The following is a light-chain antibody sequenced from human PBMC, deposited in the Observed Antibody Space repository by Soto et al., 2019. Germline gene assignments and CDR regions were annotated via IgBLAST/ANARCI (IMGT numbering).Light chain of an antibody. CDR1: QSISSW. CDR2: DAS. V-gene: IGKV1-5*01. Sequence: DIQMTQSPSTLSASVGDTVTITCRASQSISSWLAWYQQKPGKAPKLLIYDASSLESGVPPRFSGSGYGTVFPLPVGSLQPDDFATYYCQQYNSHSITFGPGTKVDIK. J-gene: IGKJ3*01. CDR3: QQYNSHSIT.